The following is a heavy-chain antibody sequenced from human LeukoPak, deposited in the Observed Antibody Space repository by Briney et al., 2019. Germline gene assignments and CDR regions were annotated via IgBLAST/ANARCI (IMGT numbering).Heavy chain of an antibody. V-gene: IGHV4-34*01. D-gene: IGHD3-22*01. Sequence: SETLSLTCAVYGGSFSGYYWSWIRQPPGKGLEWIGEINHSGSTNYNPSLKSRVSISVDTSKNQFSLKLSSVTAADTAVYYCASLPSSGYGRDYWGQGTLVTVSS. CDR3: ASLPSSGYGRDY. CDR2: INHSGST. CDR1: GGSFSGYY. J-gene: IGHJ4*02.